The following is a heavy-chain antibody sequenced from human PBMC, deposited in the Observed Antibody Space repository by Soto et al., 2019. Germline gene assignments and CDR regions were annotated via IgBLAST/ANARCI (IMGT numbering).Heavy chain of an antibody. Sequence: PGGSLRLSCVASGFNFNKFAMSWVRQAPGEGLAWVSGISCCGGSTSYADSVKGRFSIARDDSTNTLSLQMNNLRVEDTAQYYCAKADGEQWLLPHLDKWGEGALVTVSS. J-gene: IGHJ4*02. CDR2: ISCCGGST. V-gene: IGHV3-23*01. CDR3: AKADGEQWLLPHLDK. D-gene: IGHD6-19*01. CDR1: GFNFNKFA.